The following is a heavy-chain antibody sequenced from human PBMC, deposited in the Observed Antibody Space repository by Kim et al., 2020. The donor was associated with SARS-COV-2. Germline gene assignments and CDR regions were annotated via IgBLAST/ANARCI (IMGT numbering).Heavy chain of an antibody. CDR2: ISFDGRQQ. CDR3: ARRHYYDGRTYYPFDF. V-gene: IGHV3-30*04. CDR1: GFTFSSYA. Sequence: GGSLRLSCAASGFTFSSYAMYWVRQAPGKGLEWVAGISFDGRQQYYADSVKGRFTISRDRSKNTVNVQMDSLRAEDTAVYYCARRHYYDGRTYYPFDFWG. J-gene: IGHJ4*01. D-gene: IGHD3-22*01.